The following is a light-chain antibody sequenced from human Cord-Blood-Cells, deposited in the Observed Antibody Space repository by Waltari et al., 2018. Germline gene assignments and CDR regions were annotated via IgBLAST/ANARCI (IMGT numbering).Light chain of an antibody. CDR2: DAS. J-gene: IGKJ3*01. Sequence: DIVLTQSPATLSLSPGERATLSCRASQSVSSYLAWYQQKPGQAPRLLIYDASNRATGIPARFSGSGSGTDFTHTISSLEPEDFAVYYCQQRSNWPPFTFGPGTKVDIK. CDR3: QQRSNWPPFT. V-gene: IGKV3-11*01. CDR1: QSVSSY.